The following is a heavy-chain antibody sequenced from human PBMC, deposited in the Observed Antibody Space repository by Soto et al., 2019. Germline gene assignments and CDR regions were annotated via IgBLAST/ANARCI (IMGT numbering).Heavy chain of an antibody. D-gene: IGHD5-12*01. CDR3: SGYDPFDY. CDR2: IRGSGTST. J-gene: IGHJ4*02. Sequence: EVQLLESGGGLIQPGGSLRLSCAASGFTFSSNAMTWVLQAPGKGVEWVSGIRGSGTSTYYADSVKGRFTISIDNSKNTLYLQMNSLSAEDTAVYYCSGYDPFDYWGQGTLVTVSS. CDR1: GFTFSSNA. V-gene: IGHV3-23*01.